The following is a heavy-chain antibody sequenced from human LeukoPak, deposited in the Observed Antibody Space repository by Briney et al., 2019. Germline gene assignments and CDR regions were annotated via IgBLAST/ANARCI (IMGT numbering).Heavy chain of an antibody. J-gene: IGHJ3*02. D-gene: IGHD3-9*01. Sequence: GGSLRLSCAASGFTFSSYEINWVRQAPGKGLEWVSYISSSGSTIYYADSVKGRFTISRDNAKNSLYLQMNSLRAEDTAVYYCTTKLLYSFDIWGQGTMVTVSS. CDR1: GFTFSSYE. CDR3: TTKLLYSFDI. V-gene: IGHV3-48*03. CDR2: ISSSGSTI.